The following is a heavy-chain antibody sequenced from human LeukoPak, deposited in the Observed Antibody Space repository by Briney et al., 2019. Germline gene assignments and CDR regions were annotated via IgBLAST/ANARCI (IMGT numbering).Heavy chain of an antibody. J-gene: IGHJ4*02. CDR3: ARGGYYYDSSGYYFDS. CDR2: INSSSSYI. V-gene: IGHV3-21*01. D-gene: IGHD3-22*01. CDR1: GFTFSSYS. Sequence: GGSLRLSCAASGFTFSSYSMNWVRQAPGKGLEWVSSINSSSSYIYYADSVKGRFTISRDNAKNSLYLQMNSLRAEDTAVYYCARGGYYYDSSGYYFDSWGQGTLGTVSS.